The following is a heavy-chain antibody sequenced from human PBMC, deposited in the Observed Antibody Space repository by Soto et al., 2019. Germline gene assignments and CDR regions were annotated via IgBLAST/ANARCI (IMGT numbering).Heavy chain of an antibody. CDR3: ARDLGGSSSYLGY. CDR1: GYTFTGRY. J-gene: IGHJ4*02. V-gene: IGHV1-2*02. Sequence: ASVKVSCKXSGYTFTGRYIHWVRQAPGQGLEWMGWINPASGGATYAQKFQGRVSLTRDTSNSIAYMELSSLRSDDTAVYFCARDLGGSSSYLGYWGQGTPVTVSS. D-gene: IGHD6-6*01. CDR2: INPASGGA.